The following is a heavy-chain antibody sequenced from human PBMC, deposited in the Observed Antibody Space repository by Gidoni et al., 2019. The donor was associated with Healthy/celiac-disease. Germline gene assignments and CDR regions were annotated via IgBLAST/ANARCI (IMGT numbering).Heavy chain of an antibody. Sequence: QLQLQESGPGLVKPSETLSLTCTVSGGSISSSSYYWGWIRQPPGKGLEWIGSIYCSGGASYTPSLTCRVPISVDPSKNQFSLKLSSVTAADTAVYYCARHVHRIAARPMRGWFDPWGQGTLVTVSS. D-gene: IGHD6-6*01. V-gene: IGHV4-39*01. CDR2: IYCSGGA. CDR1: GGSISSSSYY. J-gene: IGHJ5*02. CDR3: ARHVHRIAARPMRGWFDP.